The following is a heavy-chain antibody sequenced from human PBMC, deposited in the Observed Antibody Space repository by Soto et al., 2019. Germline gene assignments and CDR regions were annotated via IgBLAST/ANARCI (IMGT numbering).Heavy chain of an antibody. D-gene: IGHD6-19*01. CDR1: GFTFNRYA. V-gene: IGHV3-23*01. J-gene: IGHJ4*02. CDR2: IIDDGGRA. Sequence: EVQLLESGGGLVQPGGSLRLSCSASGFTFNRYAMSWVRQAPGKGLEWVSAIIDDGGRAYYADSVKGRFTISRDNSKNTLSLQMNSLRAEDTAVYYCAKDKMEQWLVGGDFDYWGQGTQVTVSS. CDR3: AKDKMEQWLVGGDFDY.